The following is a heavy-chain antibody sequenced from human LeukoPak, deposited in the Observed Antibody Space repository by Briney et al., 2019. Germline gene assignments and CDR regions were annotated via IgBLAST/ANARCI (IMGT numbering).Heavy chain of an antibody. Sequence: ASVKVSCKASGYTFTSYGISWVRQAPGQGLEWMGWISAYNGNTNYAQKLQGRVTTTTDTSTSTAYMELRSLRSDDTAVYYCARDNCSGGSCKFDPWGQGTLVTVSS. CDR2: ISAYNGNT. CDR1: GYTFTSYG. V-gene: IGHV1-18*01. D-gene: IGHD2-15*01. J-gene: IGHJ5*02. CDR3: ARDNCSGGSCKFDP.